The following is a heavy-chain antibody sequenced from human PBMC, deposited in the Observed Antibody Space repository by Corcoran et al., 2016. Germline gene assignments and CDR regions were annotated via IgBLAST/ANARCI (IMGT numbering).Heavy chain of an antibody. CDR2: IIPIFGTA. Sequence: QVQLVQSGAEVKKPGSSVKVSCKASGGTFSSYAISWVRQAPGQGLEWMGGIIPIFGTANYAQKFQGRVTITADESTSTAYMELSSLRSEDTAVYYWARTYCSGGSCYNGYLDYWGQGTLVTVPS. CDR1: GGTFSSYA. J-gene: IGHJ4*02. V-gene: IGHV1-69*01. D-gene: IGHD2-15*01. CDR3: ARTYCSGGSCYNGYLDY.